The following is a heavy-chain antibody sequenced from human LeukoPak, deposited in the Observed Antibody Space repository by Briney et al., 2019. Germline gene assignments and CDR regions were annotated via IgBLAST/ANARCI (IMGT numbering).Heavy chain of an antibody. CDR1: GGSFSGYY. CDR3: ARGRIQLWYPWYFDY. D-gene: IGHD5-18*01. J-gene: IGHJ4*02. CDR2: INHSGST. V-gene: IGHV4-34*01. Sequence: SETLSLTCAVYGGSFSGYYWSWIRQSPGKGLEWIGEINHSGSTNYNPSLKSRVTISVDTSKNQFSLKLSSVTAADTAVYYCARGRIQLWYPWYFDYWGQGTLVTVSS.